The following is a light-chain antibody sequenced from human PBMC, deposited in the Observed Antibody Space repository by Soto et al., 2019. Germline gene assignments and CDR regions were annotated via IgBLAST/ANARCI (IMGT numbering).Light chain of an antibody. Sequence: EIVLTQSPATLSVSPGERATLSCRASQSVSSSYLAWYQQEPGQAPRLLIYDASNRATGIPARFSGSGSGTDFTLAISSLEPEDFAVYYCQQRTDWPSITFGQGTRLEIK. CDR3: QQRTDWPSIT. J-gene: IGKJ5*01. CDR1: QSVSSSY. V-gene: IGKV3-11*01. CDR2: DAS.